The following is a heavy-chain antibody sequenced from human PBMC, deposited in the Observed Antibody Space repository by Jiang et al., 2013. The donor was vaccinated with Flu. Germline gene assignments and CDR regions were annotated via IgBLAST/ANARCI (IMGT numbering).Heavy chain of an antibody. Sequence: GAEVKKPGTSVKVSCKASGFTFISSAMQWVRQARGQRLEWIGWIVVGSGNTNYVQKFQERVTITRDMSTSTAYMELSSLRSEDTAVYYCAAVAPNNAFEIWGQGTMVTVSS. CDR1: GFTFISSA. D-gene: IGHD5-12*01. CDR2: IVVGSGNT. J-gene: IGHJ3*02. V-gene: IGHV1-58*02. CDR3: AAVAPNNAFEI.